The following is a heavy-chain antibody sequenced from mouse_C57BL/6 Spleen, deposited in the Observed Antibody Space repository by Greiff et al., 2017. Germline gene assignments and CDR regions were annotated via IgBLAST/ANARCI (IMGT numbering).Heavy chain of an antibody. D-gene: IGHD1-1*01. Sequence: QVQLQQSGPELVKPGASVKFSCKASGYAFSSSWLNWVKQRPGQGLEWIGRIYPGDGDTTYNVTFQGSATLTADESSSTAYMQLSSLTSEDSAVYFCAVLDCGSGAYWGQGTTLTVSS. CDR3: AVLDCGSGAY. CDR1: GYAFSSSW. V-gene: IGHV1-82*01. CDR2: IYPGDGDT. J-gene: IGHJ2*01.